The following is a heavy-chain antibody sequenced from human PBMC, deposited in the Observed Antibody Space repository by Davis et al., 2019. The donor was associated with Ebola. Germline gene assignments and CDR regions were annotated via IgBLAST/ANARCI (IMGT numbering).Heavy chain of an antibody. Sequence: GESLKISCAASGFTFSSYSMNWVRQAPGKGLEWVSYISSSSSTIYYADSVKGRFTISRDNSKNTLYLQMNSLRAEDTAVYYCAKEPDFGVVLRYYFDYWGQGTLVTVSS. CDR2: ISSSSSTI. CDR3: AKEPDFGVVLRYYFDY. CDR1: GFTFSSYS. J-gene: IGHJ4*02. V-gene: IGHV3-48*01. D-gene: IGHD3-3*01.